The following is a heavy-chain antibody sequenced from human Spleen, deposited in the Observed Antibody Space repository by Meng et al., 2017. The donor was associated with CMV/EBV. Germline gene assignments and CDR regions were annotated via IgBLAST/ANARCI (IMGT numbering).Heavy chain of an antibody. CDR2: INPKRGST. CDR3: ASGEWELPTGFDY. CDR1: GYKFIDYD. D-gene: IGHD1-26*01. V-gene: IGHV1-2*02. J-gene: IGHJ4*02. Sequence: KASGYKFIDYDMYWVRQAPGQGLEWMGWINPKRGSTEYVQKFQGRVTMTRDTSISTVYMELSRLRFDDTAMYFCASGEWELPTGFDYWGQGTLVTVSS.